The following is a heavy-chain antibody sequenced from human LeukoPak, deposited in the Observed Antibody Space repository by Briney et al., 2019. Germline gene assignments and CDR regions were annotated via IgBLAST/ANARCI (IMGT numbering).Heavy chain of an antibody. J-gene: IGHJ4*02. Sequence: GRSLRLSCTASGFTFSNYGMHWVRQAPGKGLEWVAVISYDGSNEYYADSVKGRFTISRDNSKDTLFLQMNSLRPEDTAVYHCAKVALFSGYYPPFDYWGQGTLVTVSS. D-gene: IGHD3-22*01. CDR3: AKVALFSGYYPPFDY. CDR2: ISYDGSNE. V-gene: IGHV3-30*18. CDR1: GFTFSNYG.